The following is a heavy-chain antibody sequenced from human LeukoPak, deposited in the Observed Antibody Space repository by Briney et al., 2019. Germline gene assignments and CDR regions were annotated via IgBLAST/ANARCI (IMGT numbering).Heavy chain of an antibody. D-gene: IGHD6-13*01. CDR2: IYRSGST. J-gene: IGHJ4*02. CDR3: ARLSSSAVDY. V-gene: IGHV4-61*02. Sequence: SETLSLTCPVSARSISSGSYYWTWIRQPAGKGLEWIGRIYRSGSTNYNPSLKSRVTISVDTSKTQFSLKLSSVTAADTAVYYCARLSSSAVDYWGQGTLVTVSS. CDR1: ARSISSGSYY.